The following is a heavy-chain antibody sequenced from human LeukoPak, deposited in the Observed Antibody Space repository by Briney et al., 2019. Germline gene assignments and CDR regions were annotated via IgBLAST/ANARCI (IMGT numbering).Heavy chain of an antibody. CDR3: ARWDTAMGPAFDY. CDR2: ISASGGST. D-gene: IGHD5-18*01. V-gene: IGHV3-23*01. J-gene: IGHJ4*02. CDR1: GFSFSSYG. Sequence: PGGSLRLSCAASGFSFSSYGMSWVRQAPGKGLEWVSGISASGGSTYYGDSAKGRFTISRDNAKNSLCLQMNSLRAEDTAVYYCARWDTAMGPAFDYWGQGTLVTVSS.